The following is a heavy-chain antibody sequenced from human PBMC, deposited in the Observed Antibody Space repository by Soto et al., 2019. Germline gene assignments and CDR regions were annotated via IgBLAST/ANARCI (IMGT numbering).Heavy chain of an antibody. CDR1: GGSVSIGSYY. D-gene: IGHD3-10*01. Sequence: PSDTLSLTCTVSGGSVSIGSYYWSWIRQSPAKGLEWIGYLYYSGKTDYNPSLKSRVTISVDTSKDQFSLKLSSVTAADTAVYYCARDREVRGVIPINYFDYWGQGTLVTVSS. J-gene: IGHJ4*02. V-gene: IGHV4-61*01. CDR2: LYYSGKT. CDR3: ARDREVRGVIPINYFDY.